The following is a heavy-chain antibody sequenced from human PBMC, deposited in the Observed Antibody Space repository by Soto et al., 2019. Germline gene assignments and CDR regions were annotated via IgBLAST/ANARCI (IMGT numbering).Heavy chain of an antibody. V-gene: IGHV3-30-3*01. J-gene: IGHJ4*02. CDR3: ARAGGGVYDSSGYYFPLLDY. Sequence: QVQLVESGGGVVQPGRSLRLSCAASGFTFSSYAMHWVRQAPGKGLEWVAVISYDGSNKYYADSVKGRFTSSRDNSKNTLYLHMDSLRAEDTAVYFCARAGGGVYDSSGYYFPLLDYWGQGTLVTVSS. D-gene: IGHD3-22*01. CDR2: ISYDGSNK. CDR1: GFTFSSYA.